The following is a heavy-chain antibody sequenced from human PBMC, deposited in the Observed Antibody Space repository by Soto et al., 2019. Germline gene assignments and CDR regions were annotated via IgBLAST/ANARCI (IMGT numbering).Heavy chain of an antibody. D-gene: IGHD3-22*01. CDR3: AKDITMIVVVRGYGMDV. J-gene: IGHJ6*02. CDR2: ISYDGSNK. CDR1: GFTFSGHG. Sequence: GGSLRLSSPASGFTFSGHGMRWVRQAPGKGLEWVAVISYDGSNKYYADSVKGRFTISRDNSKNTLYLQMNSLRAEDTAVYYCAKDITMIVVVRGYGMDVWGQGTTVTVSS. V-gene: IGHV3-30*18.